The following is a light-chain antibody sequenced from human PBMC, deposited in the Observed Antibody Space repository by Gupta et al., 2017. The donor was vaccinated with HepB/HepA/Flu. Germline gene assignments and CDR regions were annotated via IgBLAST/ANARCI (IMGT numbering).Light chain of an antibody. J-gene: IGKJ5*01. V-gene: IGKV4-1*01. Sequence: DIVMTQSPDSLALSLGERATINCKSRQSVLHSSVDKNYLAWYQQKPGQPPKLLISWASTREFGVPDRFRGSGSGTDFTLTISSLQAEDVAVYYCQQYYSTPPTFGQGTRLEIK. CDR2: WAS. CDR3: QQYYSTPPT. CDR1: QSVLHSSVDKNY.